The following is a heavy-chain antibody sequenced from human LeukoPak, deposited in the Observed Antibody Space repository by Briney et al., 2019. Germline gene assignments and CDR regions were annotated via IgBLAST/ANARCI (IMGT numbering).Heavy chain of an antibody. CDR2: IYTSGST. CDR3: ARGPSGYSSSWYGGGYFDY. Sequence: SETLSFTCTGSGGSISSGSYYWRWIRQPAGKGLEWIGRIYTSGSTNYNPSLKSRVTISVDTSKNQFSLKLSSVTAADTAVYYCARGPSGYSSSWYGGGYFDYWGQGTLVTVSS. D-gene: IGHD6-13*01. V-gene: IGHV4-61*02. J-gene: IGHJ4*02. CDR1: GGSISSGSYY.